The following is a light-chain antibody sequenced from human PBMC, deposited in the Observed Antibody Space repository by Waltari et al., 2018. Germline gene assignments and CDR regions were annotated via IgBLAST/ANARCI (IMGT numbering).Light chain of an antibody. Sequence: QSVLTQPPSVSAAPGQKVTISCSGNTSDIGDNYVSWYQQLPGTAPKLLNYEDNKRPSGSSDRCSGSKSGTSATLGITGLQTGDEADYFCGTWDSGLRGVFGTGTKVTVL. CDR1: TSDIGDNY. J-gene: IGLJ1*01. V-gene: IGLV1-51*02. CDR2: EDN. CDR3: GTWDSGLRGV.